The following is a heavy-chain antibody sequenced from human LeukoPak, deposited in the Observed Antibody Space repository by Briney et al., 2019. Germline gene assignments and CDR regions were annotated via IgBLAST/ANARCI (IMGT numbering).Heavy chain of an antibody. CDR1: GFTFSNAW. CDR2: IKSKTDGGTT. CDR3: TTDATRARYSSSWLDAFDI. Sequence: KPGGSPRLSCAASGFTFSNAWMSWVRQAPGKGLEWVGRIKSKTDGGTTDYAAPVKGRFTISRDDSKNTLYLQMNSLKTEDTAVYYCTTDATRARYSSSWLDAFDIWGQGTMVTVSS. J-gene: IGHJ3*02. V-gene: IGHV3-15*01. D-gene: IGHD6-13*01.